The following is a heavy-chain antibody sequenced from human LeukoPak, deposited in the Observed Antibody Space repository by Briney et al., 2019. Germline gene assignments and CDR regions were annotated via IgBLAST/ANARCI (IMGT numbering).Heavy chain of an antibody. D-gene: IGHD5-12*01. J-gene: IGHJ4*02. CDR2: ISSSGSTI. CDR3: ARDPGVATEPYYFDY. Sequence: GGSLRLSCAASGFTFSSYAMSWVRQAPGKGLEWVSYISSSGSTIYYADSVKGRFTISRDNAKNSLYLQMNSLRAEDTAVYYCARDPGVATEPYYFDYWGQGTLVTVSS. CDR1: GFTFSSYA. V-gene: IGHV3-48*03.